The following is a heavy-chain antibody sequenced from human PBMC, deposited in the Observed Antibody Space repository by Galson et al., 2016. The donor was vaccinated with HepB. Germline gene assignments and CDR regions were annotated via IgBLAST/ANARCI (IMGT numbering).Heavy chain of an antibody. D-gene: IGHD4-11*01. Sequence: SVKVSCKASGYRFPTYGISWVRQAPGHGLEWLGWISANSGNTIYAQKFQDRITMTRDTSASTVYMDLRSLRSDDTAVYYCARDVQFRFDYWGQGTLVTVSS. J-gene: IGHJ4*02. CDR1: GYRFPTYG. V-gene: IGHV1-18*04. CDR3: ARDVQFRFDY. CDR2: ISANSGNT.